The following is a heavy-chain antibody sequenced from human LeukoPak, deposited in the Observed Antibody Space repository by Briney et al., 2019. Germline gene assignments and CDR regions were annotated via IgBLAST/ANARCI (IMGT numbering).Heavy chain of an antibody. D-gene: IGHD3-22*01. Sequence: GRSLRLSCAASSGLMFSSHGMHLVRQAPGKGLEWVAVIWYDGSNEYYADSVKGRFTISRDNSKNTLYLQMNSLRAEDTAVYYCARARNNYDSSGYSALDYWGRGTLVTVSS. CDR1: GLMFSSHG. CDR2: IWYDGSNE. V-gene: IGHV3-33*01. J-gene: IGHJ4*02. CDR3: ARARNNYDSSGYSALDY.